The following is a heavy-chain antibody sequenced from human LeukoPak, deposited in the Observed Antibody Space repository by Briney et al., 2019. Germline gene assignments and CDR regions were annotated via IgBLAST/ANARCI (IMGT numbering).Heavy chain of an antibody. CDR3: ARDAQYYDFWSGYYTNWFDP. CDR1: GGTFSSYA. D-gene: IGHD3-3*01. CDR2: IIPIFGTA. J-gene: IGHJ5*02. V-gene: IGHV1-69*05. Sequence: SVKVSCKASGGTFSSYAISWVRQAPGQGLEWMGGIIPIFGTANYAQKFQGRVTITTDESTSTAYMGLSSLRSEDTAVYYCARDAQYYDFWSGYYTNWFDPWGQGTLVTVSS.